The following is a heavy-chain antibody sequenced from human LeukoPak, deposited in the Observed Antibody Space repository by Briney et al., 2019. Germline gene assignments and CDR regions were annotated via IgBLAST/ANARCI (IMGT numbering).Heavy chain of an antibody. V-gene: IGHV3-15*01. J-gene: IGHJ4*02. D-gene: IGHD4-17*01. Sequence: GGPLRLSCAASGFTFSNAWMSWVRQAPGKGLEWVGRSKSKTDGGPTDYAAPVKGRFTISRDDSKNTLYLQMNSLKTEDTAVYYCTTGETGDYGNYWGQGTLVTVSS. CDR1: GFTFSNAW. CDR3: TTGETGDYGNY. CDR2: SKSKTDGGPT.